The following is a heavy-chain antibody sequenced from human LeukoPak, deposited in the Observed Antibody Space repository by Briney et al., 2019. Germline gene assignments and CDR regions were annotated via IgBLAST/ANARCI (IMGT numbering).Heavy chain of an antibody. D-gene: IGHD3-10*01. Sequence: PGGSLRLSCAVSGLTFSNYAMSWVRQAPGKGLEWVSAIGGSGENTHYADSVQGRFVISRDNSKKTMYLQMNSLRGEDTAVYYCAKGSTYFYGSGTTDDAFDIWGQGTMVTVSS. CDR1: GLTFSNYA. CDR3: AKGSTYFYGSGTTDDAFDI. V-gene: IGHV3-23*01. CDR2: IGGSGENT. J-gene: IGHJ3*02.